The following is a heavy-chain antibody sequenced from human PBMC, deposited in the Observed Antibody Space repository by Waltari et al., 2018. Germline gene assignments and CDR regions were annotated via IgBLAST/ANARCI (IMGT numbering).Heavy chain of an antibody. CDR1: GYSISSGYY. V-gene: IGHV4-38-2*01. D-gene: IGHD1-26*01. J-gene: IGHJ4*02. CDR2: IYHSGST. CDR3: AKGLVSNFDY. Sequence: QVQLQESGPGLVKPSETLSPTCAVSGYSISSGYYWGWIRQPPGKGLEWIGSIYHSGSTYYNPSLKSRFTISVDTSKNQFSLKLSSVTAADTAVYYCAKGLVSNFDYWGQGTLVTVSS.